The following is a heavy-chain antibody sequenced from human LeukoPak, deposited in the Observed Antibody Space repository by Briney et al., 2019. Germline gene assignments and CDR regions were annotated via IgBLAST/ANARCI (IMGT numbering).Heavy chain of an antibody. CDR1: GGSISSSNW. CDR3: ARGWVTTNAFDY. D-gene: IGHD4-17*01. Sequence: SETLSLTCAVSGGSISSSNWWTWVRQPPGKGLEWIGEIYHSGSANYNPSLKSRVTISVDTSKNQFSLKLSSVTAADTAVYYCARGWVTTNAFDYWGQGTLVTVSS. CDR2: IYHSGSA. V-gene: IGHV4-4*02. J-gene: IGHJ4*02.